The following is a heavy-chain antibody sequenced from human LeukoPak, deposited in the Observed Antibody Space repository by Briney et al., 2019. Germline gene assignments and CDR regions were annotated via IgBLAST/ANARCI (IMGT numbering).Heavy chain of an antibody. CDR3: ARDSGSGNNDY. J-gene: IGHJ4*02. Sequence: GASVKVSCKASGYTFSRYGMHWVRQAPGQRLEWMGWINAGNENTKYSQNFQGRVTFISNTSATTAFMELSSLRSEDAAVYYCARDSGSGNNDYWGQGTLVTVSS. CDR2: INAGNENT. D-gene: IGHD1-26*01. CDR1: GYTFSRYG. V-gene: IGHV1-3*01.